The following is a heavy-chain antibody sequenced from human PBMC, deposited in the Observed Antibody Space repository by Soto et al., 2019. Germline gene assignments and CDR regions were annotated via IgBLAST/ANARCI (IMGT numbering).Heavy chain of an antibody. CDR2: IYYSGST. D-gene: IGHD3-22*01. CDR3: ASWYYYDSSGYVRWFDP. CDR1: GGSISSGGYY. V-gene: IGHV4-31*03. J-gene: IGHJ5*02. Sequence: SETLSLTCTVSGGSISSGGYYWSWIRQHPGKGLEWIGYIYYSGSTYYNPSLKSRVTISVDTSKNQFSLKLSSVTAADTAVYYCASWYYYDSSGYVRWFDPWGEGTLATVSS.